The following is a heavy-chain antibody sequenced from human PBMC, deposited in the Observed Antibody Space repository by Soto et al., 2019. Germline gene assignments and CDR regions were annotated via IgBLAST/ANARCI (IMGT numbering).Heavy chain of an antibody. CDR1: GGSISSYY. D-gene: IGHD3-22*01. V-gene: IGHV4-59*01. J-gene: IGHJ4*02. Sequence: SETLSLTCTVSGGSISSYYWSWIRQPPGKGLEWIGYIYYSGSTNYNPSLKSRVTISVDTSKNQFSLKLSSVTAADTAVYYCARVPRGVVITYFDYWGQGTLVTVSS. CDR2: IYYSGST. CDR3: ARVPRGVVITYFDY.